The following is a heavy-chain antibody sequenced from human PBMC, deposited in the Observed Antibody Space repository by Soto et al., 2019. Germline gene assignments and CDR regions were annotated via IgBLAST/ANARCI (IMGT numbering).Heavy chain of an antibody. Sequence: ASVKVSCKASGYTFTGYAMHWVRQAPGQRLEWMGWINAGNGNTKYSQKFQGRVTITRDTSASIAYMELSSLRSEDTAVYYCARAVAVPADFDYWGQGTLVTGSS. J-gene: IGHJ4*02. V-gene: IGHV1-3*01. CDR3: ARAVAVPADFDY. D-gene: IGHD2-2*01. CDR1: GYTFTGYA. CDR2: INAGNGNT.